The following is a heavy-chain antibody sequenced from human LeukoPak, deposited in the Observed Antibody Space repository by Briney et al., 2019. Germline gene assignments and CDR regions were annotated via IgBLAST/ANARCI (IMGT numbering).Heavy chain of an antibody. D-gene: IGHD3-10*01. CDR1: GFTFSRYA. Sequence: GGSLRLSCAASGFTFSRYAMSWVRQAPEKGLEWVSGISYSGSTTYYADSVKGRFTISRDNSKNTLYLQMNSLRGDDTAVYYCAKPSSDSGSFYVADSWGQGTQVTVSS. CDR2: ISYSGSTT. J-gene: IGHJ4*02. V-gene: IGHV3-23*01. CDR3: AKPSSDSGSFYVADS.